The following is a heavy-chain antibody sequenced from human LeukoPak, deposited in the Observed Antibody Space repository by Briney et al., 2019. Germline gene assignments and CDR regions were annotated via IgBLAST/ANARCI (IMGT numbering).Heavy chain of an antibody. D-gene: IGHD3-3*01. J-gene: IGHJ5*02. CDR1: GGSFSGYY. CDR3: ARGLRITIFGVAITGNNWFDP. Sequence: SETLSLTCAVYGGSFSGYYWSWIRQPPGKGLEWIGEINHSGSTNYNPPLKSRVTISVDTSKNQFSLKLSSVTAADTAVYYCARGLRITIFGVAITGNNWFDPWGQGTLVTVSS. V-gene: IGHV4-34*01. CDR2: INHSGST.